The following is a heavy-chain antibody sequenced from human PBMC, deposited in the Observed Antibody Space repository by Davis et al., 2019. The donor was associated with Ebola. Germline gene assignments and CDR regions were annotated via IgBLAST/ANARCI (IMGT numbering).Heavy chain of an antibody. Sequence: GESLKISCAASGFTFSSYSMNWVRQAPGKGLEWVSYISSSSSSTIYYADSVKGRFTISRDNAKNSLYLQMNSLRAEDTAVYYCARASGYSGYDFSPSDYWGQGTLVTVSS. J-gene: IGHJ4*02. D-gene: IGHD5-12*01. CDR3: ARASGYSGYDFSPSDY. V-gene: IGHV3-48*04. CDR1: GFTFSSYS. CDR2: ISSSSSSTI.